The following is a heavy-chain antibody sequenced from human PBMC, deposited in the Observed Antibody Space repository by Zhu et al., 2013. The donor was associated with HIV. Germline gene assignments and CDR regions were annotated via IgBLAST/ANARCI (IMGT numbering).Heavy chain of an antibody. CDR2: INPKNGGT. J-gene: IGHJ4*02. CDR3: AREDRRLMTALEY. CDR1: GYTFTSYY. Sequence: QVHLVQSGAEMKEPGASVKVSCKASGYTFTSYYMHWVRQAPGQGLEWMGWINPKNGGTNYAQQFKGRLTMTRDTSIDTAYMDLNNLKSDDTAVYYCAREDRRLMTALEYWGQGTLVTISS. D-gene: IGHD2-21*02. V-gene: IGHV1-2*02.